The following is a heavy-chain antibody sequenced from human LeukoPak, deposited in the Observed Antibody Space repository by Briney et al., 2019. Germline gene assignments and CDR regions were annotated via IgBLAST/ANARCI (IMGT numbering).Heavy chain of an antibody. CDR2: ISSYGGST. D-gene: IGHD4-17*01. CDR3: VKVYGDYTNDAFDI. V-gene: IGHV3-64D*09. J-gene: IGHJ3*02. Sequence: PGGSLRLSCSGSGLTFSNYGMHWVRQAPGKGLEYVSGISSYGGSTYYADSVKGRFTISRDNSRNTLYLQMSSLRAEDTAVYYCVKVYGDYTNDAFDIWGQGTTVTVSS. CDR1: GLTFSNYG.